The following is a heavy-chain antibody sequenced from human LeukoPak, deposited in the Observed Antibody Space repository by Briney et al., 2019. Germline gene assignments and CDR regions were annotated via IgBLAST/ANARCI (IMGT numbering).Heavy chain of an antibody. J-gene: IGHJ4*02. V-gene: IGHV3-33*06. CDR3: AKGPRFWSGYYTPEYYFDY. CDR2: IWYDGSNK. Sequence: PGGSLRLSCAASGFTFSSYGMHWVRQAPGKGLEWVAVIWYDGSNKYYADSVKGRFTISRDNSKNTLYLQMNSLRADDTAVYYCAKGPRFWSGYYTPEYYFDYWGQGTLVTVSS. CDR1: GFTFSSYG. D-gene: IGHD3-3*01.